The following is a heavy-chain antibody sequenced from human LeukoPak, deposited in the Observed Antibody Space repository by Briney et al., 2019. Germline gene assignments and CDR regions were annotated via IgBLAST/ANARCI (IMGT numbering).Heavy chain of an antibody. Sequence: GGSLRLSCAASGFTFSSYWMSWVRQAPGKGLEWVANIKQDGSEKYYVDSVKGRFTISRDNAKNSLYLQMNSLRAEDTAVYYCARMGGDFWSGYTWWTPNYYYYYVDVWGKGTTVTVSS. V-gene: IGHV3-7*01. CDR2: IKQDGSEK. D-gene: IGHD3-3*01. CDR1: GFTFSSYW. J-gene: IGHJ6*03. CDR3: ARMGGDFWSGYTWWTPNYYYYYVDV.